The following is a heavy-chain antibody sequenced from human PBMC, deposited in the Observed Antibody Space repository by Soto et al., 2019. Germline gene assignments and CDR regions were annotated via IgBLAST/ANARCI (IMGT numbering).Heavy chain of an antibody. D-gene: IGHD3-10*01. Sequence: PSETLSLTCIVSGDSISSSSYYWGWIRQPPGKGLEWIGSVYFSGTTNYNSALKRRVTISVDTSKNQFSLKVNSVTAADTAVYYCAQGLMVRGVREANWFDPWGQGTLVTVSS. V-gene: IGHV4-39*01. CDR3: AQGLMVRGVREANWFDP. CDR1: GDSISSSSYY. J-gene: IGHJ5*02. CDR2: VYFSGTT.